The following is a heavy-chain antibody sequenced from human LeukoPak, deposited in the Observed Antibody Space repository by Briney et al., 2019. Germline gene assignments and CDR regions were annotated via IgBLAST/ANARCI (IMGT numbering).Heavy chain of an antibody. V-gene: IGHV3-30-3*01. CDR3: AAQPQYCSSTSCSIGQWLRLAAFDY. J-gene: IGHJ4*02. Sequence: PGGSLRLSCAASGFTFSSYAMHWVRQAPGKGLEWVAVISYDGSNKYYADSVKGRFTISRDNSKNTLYLQMNSLRAEDTAVYYCAAQPQYCSSTSCSIGQWLRLAAFDYWGQGTLVTASS. D-gene: IGHD2-2*01. CDR2: ISYDGSNK. CDR1: GFTFSSYA.